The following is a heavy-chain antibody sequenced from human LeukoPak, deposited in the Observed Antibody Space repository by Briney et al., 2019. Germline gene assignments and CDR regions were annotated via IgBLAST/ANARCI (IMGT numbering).Heavy chain of an antibody. D-gene: IGHD5-24*01. CDR1: GYTFTVYY. V-gene: IGHV1-2*02. CDR2: INPNSGGT. Sequence: ASVNVTFNASGYTFTVYYIHWVRQAPGQGLELMGLINPNSGGTNYAQEYQGKVTMTRDTSISTAYMELNRLRSNDTAVYDSSRYRAMAISYYFDYWGQGSLVTVYS. CDR3: SRYRAMAISYYFDY. J-gene: IGHJ4*02.